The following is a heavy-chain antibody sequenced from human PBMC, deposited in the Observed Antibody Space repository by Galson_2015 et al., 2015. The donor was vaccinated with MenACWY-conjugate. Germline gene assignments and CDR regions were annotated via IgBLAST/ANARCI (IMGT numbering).Heavy chain of an antibody. CDR3: ARHPPGGRGMDV. D-gene: IGHD1-26*01. CDR1: GYRFISYW. Sequence: QSGAEVKKHGESLKISCKGSGYRFISYWIGWVRQMPGKGLQWMGLIDPVNSNVRYSPSFQGQVTISADESISTAYLQWSSLKASDTAMYYCARHPPGGRGMDVWGRGPTVTVSS. CDR2: IDPVNSNV. J-gene: IGHJ6*02. V-gene: IGHV5-51*01.